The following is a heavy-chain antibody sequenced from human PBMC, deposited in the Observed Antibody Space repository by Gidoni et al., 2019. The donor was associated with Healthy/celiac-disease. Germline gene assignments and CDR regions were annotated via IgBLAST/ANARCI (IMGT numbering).Heavy chain of an antibody. J-gene: IGHJ4*02. CDR2: IRSKAYGGTT. V-gene: IGHV3-49*05. CDR3: TRSSGYSGYDPVDY. D-gene: IGHD5-12*01. CDR1: GFTFGAYA. Sequence: EVQLVDSGGGLVTPGRSLRLSCTASGFTFGAYAMSCFRQAPGNGLEWVGFIRSKAYGGTTEYAASVKGRFTISRDDSKSIAYLQMNSLKTEDTAVYYCTRSSGYSGYDPVDYWGQGTLVNVSS.